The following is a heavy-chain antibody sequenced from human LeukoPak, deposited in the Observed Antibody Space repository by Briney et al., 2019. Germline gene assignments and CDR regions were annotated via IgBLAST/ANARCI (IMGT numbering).Heavy chain of an antibody. J-gene: IGHJ6*03. CDR2: IYHSGST. Sequence: SQTLSLTCTVSGGSISSGGYYWSWIRQPPGKGLEWIGYIYHSGSTYYNPSLKSRVTISVDRSKNQFSLKLSSVTAADTAVYYCARNDRRYCSSTSCPYYMDVWGKGTTVTVSS. D-gene: IGHD2-2*01. V-gene: IGHV4-30-2*01. CDR1: GGSISSGGYY. CDR3: ARNDRRYCSSTSCPYYMDV.